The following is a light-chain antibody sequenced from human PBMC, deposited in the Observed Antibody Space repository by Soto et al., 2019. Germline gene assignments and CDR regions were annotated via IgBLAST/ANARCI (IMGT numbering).Light chain of an antibody. J-gene: IGKJ1*01. CDR1: QSISNY. Sequence: DIQMTQSPSSLSASVGDRVTITCRASQSISNYLNWYQQKPGKAPKLMMYAASSLQSGVPSRFSGSGSGKDFTLTISSLQPEAFATYYCQQSYSTPQTFGQGTKVEIK. CDR3: QQSYSTPQT. V-gene: IGKV1-39*01. CDR2: AAS.